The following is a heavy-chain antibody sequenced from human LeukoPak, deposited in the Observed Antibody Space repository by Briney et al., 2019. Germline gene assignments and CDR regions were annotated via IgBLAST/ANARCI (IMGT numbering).Heavy chain of an antibody. J-gene: IGHJ4*02. CDR1: GFTFSGSA. CDR3: TEFSPGTTVTTGGGY. CDR2: IRSKANSYAT. V-gene: IGHV3-73*01. Sequence: TGGSLRLSCAASGFTFSGSAMHWVRQASGKGLEWVGRIRSKANSYATAYAASVKGRFTISRDDSKNTAYLQMNSLKTEVTAVYYCTEFSPGTTVTTGGGYWGQGTLVTVSS. D-gene: IGHD4-17*01.